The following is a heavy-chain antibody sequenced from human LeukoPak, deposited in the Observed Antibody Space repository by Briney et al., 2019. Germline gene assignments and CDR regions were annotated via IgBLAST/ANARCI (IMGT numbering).Heavy chain of an antibody. CDR1: GFTFSSYG. CDR3: ARFFSYYYDSSGSYYYYYMDV. Sequence: GGTLRLSCAASGFTFSSYGMSWVRQAPGKGLEWVSGINWNGGSTGYADSVKGRFTISRDNAKNSLYLQMNSLRAEDTALYYCARFFSYYYDSSGSYYYYYMDVWGKGTTVTVSS. V-gene: IGHV3-20*04. J-gene: IGHJ6*03. D-gene: IGHD3-22*01. CDR2: INWNGGST.